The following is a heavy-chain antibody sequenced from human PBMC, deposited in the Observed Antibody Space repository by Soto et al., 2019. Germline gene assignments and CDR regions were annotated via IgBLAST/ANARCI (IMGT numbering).Heavy chain of an antibody. CDR2: IIPIFGTA. D-gene: IGHD5-18*01. J-gene: IGHJ6*02. Sequence: SVKVSCKASGGTFSSYAISWVRQAPGQGLEWMGGIIPIFGTANYAQKFQGRVTITADKSTSTAYMELGSLRSEDTAVYYCASGKVDTAMIGLGYYYYYGMDVWGQGTTVTVSS. CDR1: GGTFSSYA. CDR3: ASGKVDTAMIGLGYYYYYGMDV. V-gene: IGHV1-69*06.